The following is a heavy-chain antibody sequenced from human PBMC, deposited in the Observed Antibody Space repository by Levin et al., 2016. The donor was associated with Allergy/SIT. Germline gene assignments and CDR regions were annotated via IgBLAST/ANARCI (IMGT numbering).Heavy chain of an antibody. V-gene: IGHV1-69*04. CDR1: GRTVNTFP. CDR3: AREGNYDSTGSNSAGYFQH. J-gene: IGHJ1*01. CDR2: IIPLLGIV. D-gene: IGHD3-22*01. Sequence: KVSCKPSGRTVNTFPISWVRQAPGQGLEWMGRIIPLLGIVSTSQKFQGRVTITADKYTTTAYMEVVSLRSDDTAVYYCAREGNYDSTGSNSAGYFQHWGQGTLVSVSS.